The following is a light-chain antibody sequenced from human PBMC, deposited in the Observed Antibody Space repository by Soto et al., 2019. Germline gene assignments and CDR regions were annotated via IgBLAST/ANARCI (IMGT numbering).Light chain of an antibody. V-gene: IGLV2-14*01. Sequence: QSALTQPPSVSGSPGQSITISCTGTSSDGGGYNYVSWYQQHPGKAPKLMIYEVSNRPSGVSNRFSGSKSGNTASLTISGLQAEDEADYYCGSYKCSSTPGVFGTGTKVTV. CDR1: SSDGGGYNY. J-gene: IGLJ1*01. CDR2: EVS. CDR3: GSYKCSSTPGV.